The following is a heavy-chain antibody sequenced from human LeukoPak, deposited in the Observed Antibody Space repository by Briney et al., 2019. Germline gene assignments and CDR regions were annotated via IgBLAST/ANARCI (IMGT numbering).Heavy chain of an antibody. V-gene: IGHV4-34*01. CDR2: INHSGST. J-gene: IGHJ4*02. D-gene: IGHD3-3*01. CDR3: ARGRRYYDFWSGYAY. CDR1: GGSFSGYY. Sequence: SETLCLTCAVYGGSFSGYYWSWIRQPPGKGLEWIGEINHSGSTNYNPSLKSRVTISVDTSKNQFSLKLSSVTAADTAVYYCARGRRYYDFWSGYAYWGQGTLVTVSS.